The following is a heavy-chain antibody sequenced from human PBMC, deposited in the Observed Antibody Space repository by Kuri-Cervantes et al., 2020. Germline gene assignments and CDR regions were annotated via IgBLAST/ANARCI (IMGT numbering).Heavy chain of an antibody. V-gene: IGHV3-64*01. J-gene: IGHJ4*02. Sequence: LSLTCAASGFTFSSYAMHWVRQAPGKGLEYVSAISSNGGSTYYANPVKGRFTISRDNSKNTLYLQMGSLRAEDMAVYYCARAESIYGYFDYWGQGTLVTVSS. CDR2: ISSNGGST. CDR1: GFTFSSYA. D-gene: IGHD3-10*01. CDR3: ARAESIYGYFDY.